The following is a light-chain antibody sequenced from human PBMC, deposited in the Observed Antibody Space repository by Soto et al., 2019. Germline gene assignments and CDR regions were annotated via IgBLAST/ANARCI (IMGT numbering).Light chain of an antibody. Sequence: IVVTQSPATLSVSPGERATLSCRASQSISSNLAWYQQKPGQAPRLLIYGASTRATGIPARFSGSGSGTDFTLTISSLQAEDVAVYYCQQYYSTPTWTFGQGTKVDIK. CDR1: QSISSN. V-gene: IGKV3-15*01. J-gene: IGKJ1*01. CDR3: QQYYSTPTWT. CDR2: GAS.